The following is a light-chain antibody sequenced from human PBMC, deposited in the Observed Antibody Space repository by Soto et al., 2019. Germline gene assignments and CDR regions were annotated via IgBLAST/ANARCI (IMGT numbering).Light chain of an antibody. Sequence: DIQMTQSPSTLSASVGDSVTMTCRASQNIDNLLAWYQQKPGQAPKVVIFDGSRLETGVPSRFSGSGSGTTFTLTISSLQPDDFATYYCQQYNSYSPTFGPGTKVDIK. J-gene: IGKJ1*01. CDR2: DGS. CDR3: QQYNSYSPT. CDR1: QNIDNL. V-gene: IGKV1-5*01.